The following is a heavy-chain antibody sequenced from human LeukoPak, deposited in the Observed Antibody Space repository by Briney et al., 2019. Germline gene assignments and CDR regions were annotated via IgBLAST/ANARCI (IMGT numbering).Heavy chain of an antibody. J-gene: IGHJ4*02. CDR3: ATGSSWYFEY. D-gene: IGHD6-13*01. CDR2: CSSSSSYI. CDR1: GFTFSNYN. Sequence: GGSLRLSCAASGFTFSNYNMNWVRQAPGKGLEWVSSCSSSSSYIYYADSVKGRFTTSRDNAKNSLYLQMNSLRAEDTAVYYCATGSSWYFEYWGQGTLVTVSS. V-gene: IGHV3-21*01.